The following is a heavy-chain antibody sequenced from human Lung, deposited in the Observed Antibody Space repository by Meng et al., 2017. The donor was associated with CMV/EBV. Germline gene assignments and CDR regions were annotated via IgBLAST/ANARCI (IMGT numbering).Heavy chain of an antibody. D-gene: IGHD1-26*01. CDR3: ARGKQDAWELLAY. CDR1: GVSISSNFR. J-gene: IGHJ4*02. Sequence: QGQLQDEGPGLVKPSGTLSPSCGVSGVSISSNFRWTWVRQPPGKGLEWIGDIDDSGSTNYNPSLNSRISISLDKSKNHFSLKVNSVTAADTAVYYCARGKQDAWELLAYWGQGALVTVSS. V-gene: IGHV4-4*02. CDR2: IDDSGST.